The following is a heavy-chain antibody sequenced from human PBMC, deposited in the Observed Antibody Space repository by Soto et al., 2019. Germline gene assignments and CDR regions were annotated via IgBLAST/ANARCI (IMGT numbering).Heavy chain of an antibody. CDR2: INPSGGSI. J-gene: IGHJ4*02. CDR1: GYTFTSFF. D-gene: IGHD1-1*01. Sequence: QVQLVQSGAEVKKPGASVKVSCKASGYTFTSFFMHWVRQAPGQGLEWIGVINPSGGSIGYAQNFQGRVTMTRDTSTTTVYMELSSLRSEDTAGYYCTSEGLERRTDINYWGQGTLVTVSS. CDR3: TSEGLERRTDINY. V-gene: IGHV1-46*01.